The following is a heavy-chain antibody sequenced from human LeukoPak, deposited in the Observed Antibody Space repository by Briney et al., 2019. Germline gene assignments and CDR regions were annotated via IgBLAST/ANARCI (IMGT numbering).Heavy chain of an antibody. J-gene: IGHJ6*02. CDR1: GDSISSGYY. V-gene: IGHV4-61*01. CDR3: ARVISSPYYDIFHGPHYGMDV. D-gene: IGHD3-9*01. Sequence: SETLSLTCTVSGDSISSGYYWGWIRQPPGKGLAWIGYIYYSGSTNYNPSLKSRVTISVDTSKNQFSLKLSSVTAADTAVYYCARVISSPYYDIFHGPHYGMDVWGQGTTVTVSS. CDR2: IYYSGST.